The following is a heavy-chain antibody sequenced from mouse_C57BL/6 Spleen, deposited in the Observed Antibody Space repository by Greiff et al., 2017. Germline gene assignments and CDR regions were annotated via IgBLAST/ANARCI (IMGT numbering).Heavy chain of an antibody. J-gene: IGHJ3*01. CDR1: GFTFSDYG. Sequence: EVNVVESGGGLVKPGGSLKLSCAASGFTFSDYGMHWVRQAPEKGLEWVAYISSGSSTIYYADTVKGRFTISRDNAKNTLFLQMTSLRSEDTAMYYCARPFDGYYNWFAYWGQGTLVTVSA. V-gene: IGHV5-17*01. CDR3: ARPFDGYYNWFAY. D-gene: IGHD2-3*01. CDR2: ISSGSSTI.